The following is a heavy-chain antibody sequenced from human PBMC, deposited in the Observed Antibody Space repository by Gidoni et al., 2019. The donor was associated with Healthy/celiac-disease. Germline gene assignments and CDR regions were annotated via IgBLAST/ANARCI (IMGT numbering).Heavy chain of an antibody. Sequence: QVQLLAHAGGLVHPWLSLRLSSAASGLTFGSYAMHWVRQAPGKGLEWVGVISYDGSNKYYADSVKGRFTIVRDKSKNTLYLQMNSLRAEDTAVYYCARAAFGELFYLGDYWGQGTLVTVSS. V-gene: IGHV3-30*01. D-gene: IGHD3-10*01. CDR1: GLTFGSYA. J-gene: IGHJ4*02. CDR3: ARAAFGELFYLGDY. CDR2: ISYDGSNK.